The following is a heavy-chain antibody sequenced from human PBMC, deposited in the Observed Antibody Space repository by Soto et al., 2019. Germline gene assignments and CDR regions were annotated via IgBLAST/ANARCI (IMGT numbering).Heavy chain of an antibody. CDR2: IWYDGSNK. V-gene: IGHV3-33*01. CDR1: GFTFSSYG. D-gene: IGHD3-10*01. CDR3: ARQFLYYYGWGSIFSGYYGMDV. Sequence: QVQLVESGGGVVQPGRSLRLSCAASGFTFSSYGMHWVRQAPGKGLEWVAVIWYDGSNKYYADSVKGRFTISRDNSKNSRIWKMNTLRAREMAVYYFARQFLYYYGWGSIFSGYYGMDVWGQGTTVTVSS. J-gene: IGHJ6*02.